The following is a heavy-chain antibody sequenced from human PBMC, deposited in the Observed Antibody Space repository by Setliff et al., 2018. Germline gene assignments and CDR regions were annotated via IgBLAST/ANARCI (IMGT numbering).Heavy chain of an antibody. D-gene: IGHD3-3*01. CDR3: ARVRGLESLPESWFDP. CDR1: GGSFNSYY. J-gene: IGHJ5*02. Sequence: SSETLSLTCTVYGGSFNSYYWSWIRQPPGKGLEWIGEINQSGSTNYNPSLKSRVTISLDTSKNHFSLTLTSVTAADTAVYYCARVRGLESLPESWFDPWGQGTLVTVSS. CDR2: INQSGST. V-gene: IGHV4-34*01.